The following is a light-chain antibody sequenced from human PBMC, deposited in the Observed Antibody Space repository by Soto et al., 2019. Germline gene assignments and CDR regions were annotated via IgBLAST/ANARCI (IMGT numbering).Light chain of an antibody. CDR1: SSDVGSYNR. CDR2: EVS. CDR3: NSYTGSSTYV. J-gene: IGLJ1*01. V-gene: IGLV2-18*02. Sequence: SALTRAPYVSGSPGQSVAISCNGTSSDVGSYNRVSWYQQPPGAAPKLMIYEVSNRPSGVPDRFSGSKSGNTAPLTISGLQAEDEADYYCNSYTGSSTYVFGTGTKVTVL.